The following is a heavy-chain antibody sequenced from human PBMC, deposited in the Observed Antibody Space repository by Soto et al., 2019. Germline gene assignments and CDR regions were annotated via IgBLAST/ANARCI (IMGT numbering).Heavy chain of an antibody. CDR1: GFTFSSYR. CDR2: IKQDGSEK. J-gene: IGHJ4*02. CDR3: ARDAPAGTYSGSYYVDY. D-gene: IGHD1-26*01. Sequence: GGSLRLSCAASGFTFSSYRMSWVRQAPGKGLEWVANIKQDGSEKYYVDSVKGRFTISRDNAKNSMYLQMNSLRAEYTAVYYCARDAPAGTYSGSYYVDYWGQGTLVTVSS. V-gene: IGHV3-7*03.